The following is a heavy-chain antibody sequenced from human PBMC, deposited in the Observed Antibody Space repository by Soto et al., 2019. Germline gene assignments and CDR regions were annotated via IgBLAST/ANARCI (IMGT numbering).Heavy chain of an antibody. CDR1: GFTFSSFS. CDR3: AKDAPGSGWISDY. CDR2: IGGSGGDT. D-gene: IGHD3-22*01. V-gene: IGHV3-23*04. J-gene: IGHJ4*02. Sequence: EVQLVESGGGLVKPGGSLRLSCAASGFTFSSFSMNWVRQAPGKGLEWVSTIGGSGGDTSYADFVRGQFTISRDNSRNTLYLQMNSLRAEDTAVYYCAKDAPGSGWISDYWGQGTLVTVSS.